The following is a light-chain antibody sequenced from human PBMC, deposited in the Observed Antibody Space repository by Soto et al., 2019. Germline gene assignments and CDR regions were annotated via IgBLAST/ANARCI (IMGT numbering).Light chain of an antibody. V-gene: IGKV3-15*01. J-gene: IGKJ4*01. Sequence: VMTQDPANLSVSPWEIDTLSCRASQGIGGTLAWYQQKPGHSNRLLIYDTVIRATGVKDRFSGSVSGTEFTLTITSLQSEDFAIYYCKPSTNWPLTLGGVNQLDLK. CDR2: DTV. CDR3: KPSTNWPLT. CDR1: QGIGGT.